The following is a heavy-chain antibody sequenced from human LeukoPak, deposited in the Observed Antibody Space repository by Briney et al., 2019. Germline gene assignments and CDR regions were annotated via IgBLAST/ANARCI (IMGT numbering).Heavy chain of an antibody. CDR1: RFTLSSFD. Sequence: GGSLRLSCAASRFTLSSFDIHWVRQLERKCLEWVSAIGTAGDTYYPGSVKGRFTISRENAKNSLYLQMNSLRAGDTAVYYCARSRITMVRGELGAFDIWGQGTMVTVSS. CDR2: IGTAGDT. CDR3: ARSRITMVRGELGAFDI. D-gene: IGHD3-10*01. J-gene: IGHJ3*02. V-gene: IGHV3-13*04.